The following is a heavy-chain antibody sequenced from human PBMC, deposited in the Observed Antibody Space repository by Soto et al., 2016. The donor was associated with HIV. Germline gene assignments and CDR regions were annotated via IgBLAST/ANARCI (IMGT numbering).Heavy chain of an antibody. Sequence: QVEIQESGPGLVKPSETLSLTCSVSGASVSSHVYYWSWIRQSPGKRLEWIGCIYNNGATDYNPSLQSRGVISAEPYKNQLSLTLTSVTAADTAVYYCARDTAGTFIPTGLDVWGHGDHGHRLL. J-gene: IGHJ6*02. V-gene: IGHV4-61*08. D-gene: IGHD1-1*01. CDR2: IYNNGAT. CDR3: ARDTAGTFIPTGLDV. CDR1: GASVSSHVYY.